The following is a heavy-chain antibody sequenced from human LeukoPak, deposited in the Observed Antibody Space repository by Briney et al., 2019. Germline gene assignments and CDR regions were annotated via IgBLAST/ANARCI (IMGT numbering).Heavy chain of an antibody. CDR2: IIPIFGIA. CDR1: GGTFSSYA. J-gene: IGHJ4*02. CDR3: ARVKDYYALRD. V-gene: IGHV1-69*04. D-gene: IGHD3-22*01. Sequence: SVKVSCKASGGTFSSYAISWVRQAPGQGLEWMGRIIPIFGIANYAQKFQGRVTITADKSTSTAYMELSSLRSEDTAVYYCARVKDYYALRDWGQGTLVTVSS.